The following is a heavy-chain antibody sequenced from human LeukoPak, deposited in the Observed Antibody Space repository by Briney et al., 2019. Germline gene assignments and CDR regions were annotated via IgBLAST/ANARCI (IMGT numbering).Heavy chain of an antibody. CDR2: IYYSGST. CDR3: ARDLADNWNDA. V-gene: IGHV4-39*07. J-gene: IGHJ5*02. D-gene: IGHD6-25*01. Sequence: SETLSLTFTVSGGSISSSSYYWGWIRQPPGKGLEWIGSIYYSGSTYYNPSLKSRVTISVDTSKNQFSLKLSSVTAADTAVYYCARDLADNWNDAWGQGTLVTVSS. CDR1: GGSISSSSYY.